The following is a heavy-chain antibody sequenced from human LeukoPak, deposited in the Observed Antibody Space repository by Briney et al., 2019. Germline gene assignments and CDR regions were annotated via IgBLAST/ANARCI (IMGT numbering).Heavy chain of an antibody. CDR3: ARSDYYGSGSYYIVLELDY. D-gene: IGHD3-10*01. CDR2: INPNSGGT. Sequence: ASVKVSCKASGYTFTGYYMHWVRQAPGQGLEWMGWINPNSGGTNYAQKFQGRVTMTRDTSISTAYMELSRLRSDDTAVYYCARSDYYGSGSYYIVLELDYWGQGTLVTVSS. V-gene: IGHV1-2*02. CDR1: GYTFTGYY. J-gene: IGHJ4*02.